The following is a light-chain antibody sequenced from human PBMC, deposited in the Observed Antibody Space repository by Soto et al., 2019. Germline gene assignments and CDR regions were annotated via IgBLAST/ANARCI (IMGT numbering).Light chain of an antibody. CDR3: QTGGTGIHV. V-gene: IGLV4-69*01. CDR1: SGHSSYA. CDR2: LNSDGSH. Sequence: QAVVTQSPSASASLGASVKLTCTLSSGHSSYAIAWHQQQPEKGPRYLMKLNSDGSHSKGDGIPDRFSGSSSGAERSLIIPRLQSEVEADYYCQTGGTGIHVFGTGTKVTVL. J-gene: IGLJ1*01.